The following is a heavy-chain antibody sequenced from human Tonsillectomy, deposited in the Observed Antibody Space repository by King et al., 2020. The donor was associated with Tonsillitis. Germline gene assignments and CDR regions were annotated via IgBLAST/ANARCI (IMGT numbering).Heavy chain of an antibody. CDR1: GGSFSDYY. J-gene: IGHJ4*02. D-gene: IGHD3-22*01. CDR3: ARVWGYYQGVFDY. V-gene: IGHV4-34*01. Sequence: VQLQQWGAGLLKPSETLSLTCAVYGGSFSDYYWSWIRQPPGKGLEWIGEINHSGSTNYTPSLKSRVTISVDTSKIQFSLNLSSVTATDTAVYYCARVWGYYQGVFDYWDQGTLVTVSS. CDR2: INHSGST.